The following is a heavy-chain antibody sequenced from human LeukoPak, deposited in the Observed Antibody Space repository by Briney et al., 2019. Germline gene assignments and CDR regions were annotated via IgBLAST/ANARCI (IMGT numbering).Heavy chain of an antibody. Sequence: SETLSLTCTVSGGSISSSSYYWGWIRQPPGKGLEWIGSIYYSGSTYYNPSLKSRVTISVDTSKNQFSLKLSSVTAADTAVYYCARALRGSGSYYIQKNGAFDIWGQGTMVTVSS. J-gene: IGHJ3*02. V-gene: IGHV4-39*07. D-gene: IGHD3-10*01. CDR2: IYYSGST. CDR1: GGSISSSSYY. CDR3: ARALRGSGSYYIQKNGAFDI.